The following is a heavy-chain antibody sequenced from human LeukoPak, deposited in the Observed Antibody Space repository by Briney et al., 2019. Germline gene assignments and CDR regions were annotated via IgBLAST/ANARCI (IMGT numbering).Heavy chain of an antibody. V-gene: IGHV3-30*02. CDR3: AKAPYDFTIFGVVTNWFDP. J-gene: IGHJ5*02. CDR1: GFTFSSYG. CDR2: IRYDGSNK. D-gene: IGHD3-3*01. Sequence: PSGGSLRLSCAASGFTFSSYGMHWVRQAPGKGLEWVAFIRYDGSNKYYADSVKGRFTISRDNSKNTLYLQMNSLRAEDTAVYYCAKAPYDFTIFGVVTNWFDPWGQGTLVTVSS.